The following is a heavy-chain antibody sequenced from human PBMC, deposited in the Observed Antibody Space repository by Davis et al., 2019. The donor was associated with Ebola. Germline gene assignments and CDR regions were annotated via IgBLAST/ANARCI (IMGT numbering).Heavy chain of an antibody. D-gene: IGHD5-12*01. V-gene: IGHV1-18*01. J-gene: IGHJ4*02. CDR3: AREVGYGGYERLDY. CDR2: ISSYNGNT. Sequence: AASVKVSCKASGYTFTTYGISWVRQAPGQGLEWMGWISSYNGNTNYAQKLQGRVTMTTDTSTSTAYMELRSLRSDDTAVYYCAREVGYGGYERLDYWGQGTLVTVSS. CDR1: GYTFTTYG.